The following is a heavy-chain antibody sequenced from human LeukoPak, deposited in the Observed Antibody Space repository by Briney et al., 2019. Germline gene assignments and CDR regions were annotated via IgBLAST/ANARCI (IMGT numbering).Heavy chain of an antibody. D-gene: IGHD3-22*01. CDR1: GFTFSSYG. V-gene: IGHV3-48*04. CDR2: ISTGGSTI. J-gene: IGHJ3*02. Sequence: GGSLRLSCAASGFTFSSYGMNWVRQAAGKGLEWVSYISTGGSTIYYADSVRGRFTISRDNAKNALYLQMNSLRAEDTAVYYCAREGRHYYDSSGLGDAFDIWGQGTKVTVSS. CDR3: AREGRHYYDSSGLGDAFDI.